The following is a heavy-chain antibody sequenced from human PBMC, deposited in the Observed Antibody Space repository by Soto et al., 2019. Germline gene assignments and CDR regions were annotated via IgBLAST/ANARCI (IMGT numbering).Heavy chain of an antibody. V-gene: IGHV3-30*18. J-gene: IGHJ4*02. CDR2: ISYDGSNK. Sequence: QVQLVESGGGVVQPGRSLRLSCAASGFTFSSYGMHWVRQAPGKGLEWVAVISYDGSNKYYADSVKGRFTISRDNSKNTLYLQMNSLRAEDTAVYYCAKVVCANTAMGNWGQGTLVTVSS. CDR1: GFTFSSYG. CDR3: AKVVCANTAMGN. D-gene: IGHD5-18*01.